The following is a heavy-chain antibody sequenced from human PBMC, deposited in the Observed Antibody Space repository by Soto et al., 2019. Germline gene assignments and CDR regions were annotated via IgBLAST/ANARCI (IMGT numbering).Heavy chain of an antibody. CDR3: VRESGVAADC. D-gene: IGHD3-3*01. CDR1: GFTFDSHW. J-gene: IGHJ4*02. V-gene: IGHV3-74*01. Sequence: GGSLRLSCVASGFTFDSHWMHWVRQAPGEGLVWVSRIKTDGYAAAYADSVKGRFTISRDNTKNTVYLQMNSLRAEDTAVYFCVRESGVAADCWGQGTLVTSPQ. CDR2: IKTDGYAA.